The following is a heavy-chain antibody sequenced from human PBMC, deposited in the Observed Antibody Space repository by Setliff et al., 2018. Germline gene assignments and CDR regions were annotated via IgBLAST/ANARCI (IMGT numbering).Heavy chain of an antibody. CDR2: IHHTGTT. CDR1: DGSIRSGDY. Sequence: TLSLTCTVSDGSIRSGDYWGWIRQHPGKGLEWIGYIHHTGTTFYNPSLRSRVTISVDTSKNQFSLKLTSLTAADTAVYYCARAKDGYDFDYFDYWPGNPGHRLL. D-gene: IGHD5-12*01. CDR3: ARAKDGYDFDYFDY. J-gene: IGHJ4*02. V-gene: IGHV4-31*03.